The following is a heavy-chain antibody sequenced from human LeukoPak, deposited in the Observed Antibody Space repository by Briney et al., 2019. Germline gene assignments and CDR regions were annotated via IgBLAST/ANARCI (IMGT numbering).Heavy chain of an antibody. Sequence: SQTLSLTCTVSGVSISSGGYYWSWIPQHPGKGLEWIGYIFYSGSTYYNPSLKSRVTISVDTSKNQFALKLSSVTAEDTAVYYCARAGGVWLEFDYWGQGTLVTVSS. D-gene: IGHD2-8*02. CDR1: GVSISSGGYY. J-gene: IGHJ4*02. CDR2: IFYSGST. CDR3: ARAGGVWLEFDY. V-gene: IGHV4-31*03.